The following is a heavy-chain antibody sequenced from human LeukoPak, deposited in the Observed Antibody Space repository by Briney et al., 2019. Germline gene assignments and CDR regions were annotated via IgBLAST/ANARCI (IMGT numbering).Heavy chain of an antibody. Sequence: GGSLRLSCTASGFTFSSDEMNWVRQAPGKGLGWVAYISTTGTTIYYADSVKGRFTISRDNAKNSLYLQMNRLRADDTAVYYCARDTPRPVPRGFEYWGQGTLVTVSS. CDR2: ISTTGTTI. J-gene: IGHJ4*02. CDR3: ARDTPRPVPRGFEY. CDR1: GFTFSSDE. V-gene: IGHV3-48*03.